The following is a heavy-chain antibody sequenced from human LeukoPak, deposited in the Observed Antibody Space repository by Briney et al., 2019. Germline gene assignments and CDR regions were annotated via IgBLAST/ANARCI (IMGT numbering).Heavy chain of an antibody. V-gene: IGHV1-69*13. J-gene: IGHJ4*02. Sequence: SVKVSCKASGGTFSSYAISGVRQAPGQGLEWMGGIIPIFGTANYAQKFQGRVTITADESTSTAYMELSSLRSEDTAVYYCARDQSSSWFFDYWGQGTLVTVSS. CDR2: IIPIFGTA. CDR1: GGTFSSYA. CDR3: ARDQSSSWFFDY. D-gene: IGHD6-13*01.